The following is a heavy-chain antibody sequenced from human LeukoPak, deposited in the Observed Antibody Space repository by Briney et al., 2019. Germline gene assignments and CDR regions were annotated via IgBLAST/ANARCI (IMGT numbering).Heavy chain of an antibody. CDR3: ARVGGYSYEDYYYYYYMDV. CDR2: ISSSSSYI. D-gene: IGHD5-18*01. CDR1: GFTFSSYS. V-gene: IGHV3-21*01. Sequence: PGGSLRLSCAASGFTFSSYSMNWVRQAPGKGLEWVSSISSSSSYIYYADSVKGRFTISRDNAKNSLYLQMNSLRAEDTAVYYCARVGGYSYEDYYYYYYMDVWGKGTTVTVSS. J-gene: IGHJ6*03.